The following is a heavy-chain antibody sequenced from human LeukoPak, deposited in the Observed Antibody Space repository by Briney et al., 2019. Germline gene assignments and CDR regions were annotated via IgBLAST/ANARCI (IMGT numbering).Heavy chain of an antibody. D-gene: IGHD6-13*01. Sequence: PGRSLRLSCAASGFTFDDYAMHWVRQAPGKGLEWVSGISWNSGSIGYADSVKGRFTISRDNAKNSLYLQMNSLRAEDTALYYCAKGAAAAGTFDYWGQGTLVTVSS. CDR1: GFTFDDYA. CDR3: AKGAAAAGTFDY. CDR2: ISWNSGSI. V-gene: IGHV3-9*01. J-gene: IGHJ4*02.